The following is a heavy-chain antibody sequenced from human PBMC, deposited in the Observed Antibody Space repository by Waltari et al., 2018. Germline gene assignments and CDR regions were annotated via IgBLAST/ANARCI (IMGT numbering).Heavy chain of an antibody. D-gene: IGHD6-19*01. CDR3: AREVGLVGYSSGWYSHYYYGMDV. J-gene: IGHJ6*02. V-gene: IGHV1-18*04. CDR2: ISAYNGNT. CDR1: GYTFTSYG. Sequence: QVQLVQSGAEVKKPGASVKVSCKASGYTFTSYGISSVRQAPGQGLEWMGWISAYNGNTNYAQKLQGRVTMTTDTSTSTAYMELRSLRSDDTAVYYCAREVGLVGYSSGWYSHYYYGMDVWGQGTTVTVSS.